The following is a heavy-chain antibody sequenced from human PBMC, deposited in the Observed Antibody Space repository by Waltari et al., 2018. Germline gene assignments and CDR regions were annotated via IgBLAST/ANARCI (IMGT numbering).Heavy chain of an antibody. Sequence: QVQLVQSGAEVKKPGSSVKVSCKASGGTFSSYAISWVRQAPGQGLEWMGGIIPIFGTANYARKFQGRVTITADESTSTAYMELSSLRSEDTAVYYCARDRRLNRIAAAGRGAFDIWGQGTMVTVSS. CDR2: IIPIFGTA. CDR3: ARDRRLNRIAAAGRGAFDI. D-gene: IGHD6-13*01. V-gene: IGHV1-69*12. CDR1: GGTFSSYA. J-gene: IGHJ3*02.